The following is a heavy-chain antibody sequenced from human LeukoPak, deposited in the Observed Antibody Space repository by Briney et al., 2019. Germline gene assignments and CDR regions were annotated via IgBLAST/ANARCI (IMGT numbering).Heavy chain of an antibody. CDR3: ASSVKAVADPPAFDY. J-gene: IGHJ4*02. CDR1: GGTFSSYA. V-gene: IGHV1-69*13. CDR2: IIPIFGTA. Sequence: ASVKVSCKASGGTFSSYAISWVRQAPGQGLEWMGGIIPIFGTANYAQKFQGRVTITADESTSTAYMELSSLRSEDTAVYYCASSVKAVADPPAFDYWGQGTLVTVPS. D-gene: IGHD6-19*01.